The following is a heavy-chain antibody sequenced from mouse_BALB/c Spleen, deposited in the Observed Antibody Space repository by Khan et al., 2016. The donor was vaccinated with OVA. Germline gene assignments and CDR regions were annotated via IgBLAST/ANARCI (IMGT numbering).Heavy chain of an antibody. J-gene: IGHJ4*01. V-gene: IGHV9-1*02. Sequence: QIQLVQSGPELKQPGETVKISCKASGYIFTNYGMTWVKQAPGKGLKWMGWINTYTGEPTYADDFKGRFAFSLETSANTAYLQINNLKNEEKATYFCARTLYGSGYDYAMDYWGQGTSVTVSS. CDR1: GYIFTNYG. CDR2: INTYTGEP. CDR3: ARTLYGSGYDYAMDY. D-gene: IGHD1-1*01.